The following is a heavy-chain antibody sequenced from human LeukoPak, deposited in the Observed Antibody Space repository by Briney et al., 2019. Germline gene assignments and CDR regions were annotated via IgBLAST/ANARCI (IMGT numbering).Heavy chain of an antibody. Sequence: ASVKVSCKASGGTFSSYAISWVRQAPGQGLEWMGGIIPIFGTANCAQKFQGRVTITADESTSTAYMELSSLRSEDTAVYYCAHRGSGWYSDYWGQGTLVTVSS. CDR2: IIPIFGTA. V-gene: IGHV1-69*13. CDR1: GGTFSSYA. D-gene: IGHD6-19*01. J-gene: IGHJ4*02. CDR3: AHRGSGWYSDY.